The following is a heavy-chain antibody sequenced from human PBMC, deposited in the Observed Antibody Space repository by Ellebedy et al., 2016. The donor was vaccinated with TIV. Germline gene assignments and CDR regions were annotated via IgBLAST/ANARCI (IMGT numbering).Heavy chain of an antibody. V-gene: IGHV3-74*01. CDR2: IDSDGSDT. CDR3: VKTARLGDY. Sequence: PGGSLRLSCAASGFTFSYYWMHWVRQAPGKGLAWVSRIDSDGSDTRYADSVKGRFTISRDNAKSTMYLQMNSLRAEDTAVYYCVKTARLGDYWGQGALVTVSS. J-gene: IGHJ4*02. CDR1: GFTFSYYW. D-gene: IGHD1-1*01.